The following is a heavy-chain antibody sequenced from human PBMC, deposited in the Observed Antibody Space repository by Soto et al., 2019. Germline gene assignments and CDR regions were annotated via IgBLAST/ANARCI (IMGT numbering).Heavy chain of an antibody. CDR2: IHDRGST. CDR3: AGKWAAGYGAFDP. V-gene: IGHV4-4*02. J-gene: IGHJ5*02. CDR1: GGSISNNRW. Sequence: QVKLQESGPGLGKPSGTLSLTCAVSGGSISNNRWWTWVRQAPGKGLEWIGEIHDRGSTNYKLSLKSRATVSIDRSKNQFSLEMRAVTAADTAVYYCAGKWAAGYGAFDPWGQGTLVTVSS. D-gene: IGHD3-9*01.